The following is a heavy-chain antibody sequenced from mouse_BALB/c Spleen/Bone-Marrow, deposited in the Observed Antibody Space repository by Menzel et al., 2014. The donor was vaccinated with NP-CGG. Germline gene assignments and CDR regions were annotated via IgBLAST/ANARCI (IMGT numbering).Heavy chain of an antibody. D-gene: IGHD1-1*01. V-gene: IGHV1-87*01. Sequence: VQLQQSGAELARPGASVKLSCKASGYTFTSYWMQWVKQRPGQGLEWIGAIYPGDGDTRYTQKFKGKATLTADKSSSTAYMQLSSLASEDSAVYYCAREGYYYGSSTYYATDYWGQGTSVTVSS. CDR3: AREGYYYGSSTYYATDY. J-gene: IGHJ4*01. CDR1: GYTFTSYW. CDR2: IYPGDGDT.